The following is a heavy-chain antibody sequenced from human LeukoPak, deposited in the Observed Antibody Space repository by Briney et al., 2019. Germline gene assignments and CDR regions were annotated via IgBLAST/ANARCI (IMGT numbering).Heavy chain of an antibody. D-gene: IGHD5-12*01. J-gene: IGHJ3*02. CDR2: INHRGST. V-gene: IGHV4-34*01. CDR3: ARELWLRWNDAFDI. CDR1: GGSISSYY. Sequence: NPSETLSLTCTVSGGSISSYYLSGIRQPPGKGLECIGEINHRGSTNYNPSLKSRVTISVDTSKNQFSLKLSSVTAADTDVYYCARELWLRWNDAFDIWGQGTMVNVSS.